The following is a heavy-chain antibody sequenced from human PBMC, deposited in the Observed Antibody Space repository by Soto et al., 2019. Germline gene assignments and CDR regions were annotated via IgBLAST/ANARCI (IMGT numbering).Heavy chain of an antibody. D-gene: IGHD2-21*01. V-gene: IGHV3-23*01. Sequence: EEQLLESGGGLVQPGGSLRLSCAVSGFTFRDYGMSWVRQAPGQGLEWVSAISGRGDRTYYAVSVKSRFTISRDNSKNTLYLQMNTLRAEDTAIYFFAKDVFADSKHFDSWGQGTLVTVSS. CDR3: AKDVFADSKHFDS. CDR1: GFTFRDYG. CDR2: ISGRGDRT. J-gene: IGHJ4*02.